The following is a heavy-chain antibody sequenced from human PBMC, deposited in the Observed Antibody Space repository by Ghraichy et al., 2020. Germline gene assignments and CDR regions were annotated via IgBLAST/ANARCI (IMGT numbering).Heavy chain of an antibody. D-gene: IGHD5-18*01. CDR3: VRDRGYSYFDF. Sequence: ASVKVSCKASGYTFSSYGISWVRQAPGQGLEWMGWITAYNGNTKYAQKFQGRVTMTTDTSTSTSYMELRSLRSDDTAVYYCVRDRGYSYFDFWGQGTLVTVSS. CDR2: ITAYNGNT. CDR1: GYTFSSYG. V-gene: IGHV1-18*01. J-gene: IGHJ4*02.